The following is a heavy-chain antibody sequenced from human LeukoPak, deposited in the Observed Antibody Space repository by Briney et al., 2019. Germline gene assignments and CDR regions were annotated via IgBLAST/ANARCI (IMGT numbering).Heavy chain of an antibody. V-gene: IGHV3-74*01. Sequence: RPGGSLRLSCAASGFTFSSYWMRWVRQAPGKGLVWVSRINSDGSSTSYADSVKGRFTISRDNAKNTLYLQMNSLRAEDTAVYYCARVGYCSSTSCFGWGQGTLVTVSS. J-gene: IGHJ4*02. CDR1: GFTFSSYW. CDR3: ARVGYCSSTSCFG. D-gene: IGHD2-2*01. CDR2: INSDGSST.